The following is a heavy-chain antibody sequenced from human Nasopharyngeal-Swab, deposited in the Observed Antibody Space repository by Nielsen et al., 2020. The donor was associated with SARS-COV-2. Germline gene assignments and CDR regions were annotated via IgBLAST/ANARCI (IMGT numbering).Heavy chain of an antibody. CDR2: IKQDGSEK. J-gene: IGHJ5*02. CDR3: ARAGIAGDNWFDP. D-gene: IGHD6-13*01. CDR1: GFTFSNYW. V-gene: IGHV3-7*01. Sequence: GGSLRLSCVTSGFTFSNYWMSWLRQAPGKGLEWVANIKQDGSEKKYVDSTRGRFTISRDNARTSLYLQMNSLRAEDTAVYYCARAGIAGDNWFDPWGQGTLVTVSS.